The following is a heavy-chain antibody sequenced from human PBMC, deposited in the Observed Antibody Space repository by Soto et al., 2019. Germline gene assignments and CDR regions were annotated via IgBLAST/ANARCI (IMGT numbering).Heavy chain of an antibody. Sequence: ASVKVSCKASGYTFTGYYMHWVRQAPGQGLEWMGWINPNSGGTNYAQKFQGWVTMTRDTSISTAYMELSRLRSDDTAVYYCATSSGFVGAASEPYYYYGMDVGGKGTTVTVPS. CDR1: GYTFTGYY. D-gene: IGHD3-16*01. CDR2: INPNSGGT. CDR3: ATSSGFVGAASEPYYYYGMDV. V-gene: IGHV1-2*04. J-gene: IGHJ6*04.